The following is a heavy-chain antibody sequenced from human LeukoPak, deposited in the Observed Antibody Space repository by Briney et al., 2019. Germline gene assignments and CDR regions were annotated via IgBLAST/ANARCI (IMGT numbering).Heavy chain of an antibody. J-gene: IGHJ2*01. CDR3: ARDKSYYDSSGYYWYFDL. Sequence: SETLSLTCTLSGGSISRYSWSWIRQSPGKGLEWIGQIYYSGSTNYNPSLESRVTISVDTSKNQFALKLSSVTAADTAVYYCARDKSYYDSSGYYWYFDLWGRGTLVTVSS. CDR2: IYYSGST. CDR1: GGSISRYS. V-gene: IGHV4-59*01. D-gene: IGHD3-22*01.